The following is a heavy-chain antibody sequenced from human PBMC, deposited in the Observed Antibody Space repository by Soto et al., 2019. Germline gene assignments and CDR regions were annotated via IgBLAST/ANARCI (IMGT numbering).Heavy chain of an antibody. V-gene: IGHV3-74*01. D-gene: IGHD2-2*01. Sequence: EVQLVESGGGLVQPGGSLRLSCAASGFTFSGYWMHWVRQAAGKGLVWVSRINMDGSSTNYADSVRGRFTISRDNAKNTLYLQMNGLRVDDTAVYFCARGPRGLYHHDYWGQGALVTVSS. CDR2: INMDGSST. CDR3: ARGPRGLYHHDY. J-gene: IGHJ4*02. CDR1: GFTFSGYW.